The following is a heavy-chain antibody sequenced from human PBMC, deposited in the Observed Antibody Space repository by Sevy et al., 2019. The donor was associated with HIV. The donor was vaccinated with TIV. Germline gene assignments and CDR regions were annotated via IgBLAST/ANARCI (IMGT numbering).Heavy chain of an antibody. V-gene: IGHV3-49*03. J-gene: IGHJ4*02. D-gene: IGHD6-19*01. Sequence: GGSLRLSCTASGFTFGDYAMSWFRQAPGKGLEWVGFIRSKAYGGTTEYAASVKGRFTISRDDSKSIAYLQMNSLKTEDTAAYYCTRDYGIGQWLTRASLPRFDYWGQGTLVTVSS. CDR3: TRDYGIGQWLTRASLPRFDY. CDR2: IRSKAYGGTT. CDR1: GFTFGDYA.